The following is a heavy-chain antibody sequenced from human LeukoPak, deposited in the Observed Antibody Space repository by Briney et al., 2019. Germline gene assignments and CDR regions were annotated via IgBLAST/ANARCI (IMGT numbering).Heavy chain of an antibody. CDR1: GGSISSSSYY. V-gene: IGHV4-39*07. CDR2: INHSGST. Sequence: SETLSLTCTVSGGSISSSSYYWSWIRQPPGKGLEWIGKINHSGSTNYNPSLKSRVTISVDTSKNQFSLKLSSVTAADTAVYYCARGRHVSSGYDLRYFQHWGQGTLVTVSS. CDR3: ARGRHVSSGYDLRYFQH. J-gene: IGHJ1*01. D-gene: IGHD5-12*01.